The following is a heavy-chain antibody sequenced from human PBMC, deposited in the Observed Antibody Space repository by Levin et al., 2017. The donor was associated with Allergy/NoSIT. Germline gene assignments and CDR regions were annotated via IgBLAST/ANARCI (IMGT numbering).Heavy chain of an antibody. Sequence: SQTLSLTCSISGISISTYYWSWIRQPPGQGLESIGYIYYSGSTNYNPSLKSRVTISIDTSKNQFSLNLASVTAADTAVYYCASLGYAYGYTYWGQGNLVTVSS. CDR3: ASLGYAYGYTY. CDR2: IYYSGST. J-gene: IGHJ4*02. CDR1: GISISTYY. V-gene: IGHV4-59*01. D-gene: IGHD5-18*01.